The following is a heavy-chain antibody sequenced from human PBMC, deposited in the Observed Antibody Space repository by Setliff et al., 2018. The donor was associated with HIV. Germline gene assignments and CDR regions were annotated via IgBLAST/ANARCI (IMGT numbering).Heavy chain of an antibody. CDR3: ARQGGYNSPLMV. D-gene: IGHD3-10*01. CDR1: GGSINSYY. V-gene: IGHV4-4*07. Sequence: PSETLSLTCTVSGGSINSYYWSWVRQPAGKGLEWIGRLYVGGDTNYNPSLKSRVTMSLDTSKKHFSLNLKSVTAADTAVYYCARQGGYNSPLMVWGQGKLVTVSS. J-gene: IGHJ4*02. CDR2: LYVGGDT.